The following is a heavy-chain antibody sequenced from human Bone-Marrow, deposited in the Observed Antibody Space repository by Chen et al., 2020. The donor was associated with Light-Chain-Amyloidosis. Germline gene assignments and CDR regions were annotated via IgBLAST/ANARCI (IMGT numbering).Heavy chain of an antibody. CDR3: ARRRDGYNFDY. D-gene: IGHD5-12*01. CDR2: IYPDDSDA. CDR1: GYTFPNYW. Sequence: EVQLEQSGPEGKKPGESLQISCKGSGYTFPNYWIGWVRQMPGKGLEWRGVIYPDDSDARYSPSFEGQVTISADKSITTAYLQWRSLKASDTAMYYCARRRDGYNFDYWGQGTLVTVSS. J-gene: IGHJ4*02. V-gene: IGHV5-51*01.